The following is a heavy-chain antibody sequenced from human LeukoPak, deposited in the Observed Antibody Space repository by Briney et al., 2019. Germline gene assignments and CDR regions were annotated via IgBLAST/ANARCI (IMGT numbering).Heavy chain of an antibody. CDR1: GGTFSSYA. CDR3: ARDRCSITSCYAGDWFDP. Sequence: GASVKVSCKASGGTFSSYAISWVRQAPGQGLEWMGGIIPIFGTANYAQKFQGRVTITAGKSTSTAYMELSSLRSEDTAVYYCARDRCSITSCYAGDWFDPWGQGTLVTVSS. V-gene: IGHV1-69*06. CDR2: IIPIFGTA. D-gene: IGHD2-2*01. J-gene: IGHJ5*02.